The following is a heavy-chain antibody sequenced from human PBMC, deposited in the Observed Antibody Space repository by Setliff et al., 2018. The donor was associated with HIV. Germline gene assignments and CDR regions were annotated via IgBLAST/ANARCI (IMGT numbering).Heavy chain of an antibody. V-gene: IGHV1-8*02. CDR2: MNPNSGNT. CDR1: GYTFTSYD. J-gene: IGHJ4*02. D-gene: IGHD2-2*01. CDR3: ARGPHCSSTSCFGGFDY. Sequence: ASVKVSCKASGYTFTSYDINWVRQATGQGLEWMGWMNPNSGNTGYAQKFQGTGTMTRDTSTSTVYMELSSLRSEDTAVYYCARGPHCSSTSCFGGFDYWGQGTLVTVSS.